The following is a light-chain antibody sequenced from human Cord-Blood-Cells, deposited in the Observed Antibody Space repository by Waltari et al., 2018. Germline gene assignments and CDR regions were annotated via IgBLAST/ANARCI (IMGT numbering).Light chain of an antibody. V-gene: IGKV3-11*01. Sequence: EIVLTQSPANLSLSPGERATRSCRDSQSVSSYLAWYQQKPGQAPRLLIYDAPNRATGIPARFSGSGSGTDFTLTISSLEPEDFAVYYCQQRSNWLTFGGGTKVEIK. CDR2: DAP. CDR3: QQRSNWLT. CDR1: QSVSSY. J-gene: IGKJ4*01.